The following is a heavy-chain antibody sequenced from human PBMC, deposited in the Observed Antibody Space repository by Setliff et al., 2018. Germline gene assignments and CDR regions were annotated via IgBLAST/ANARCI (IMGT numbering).Heavy chain of an antibody. CDR3: ARGTDFLH. V-gene: IGHV1-24*01. Sequence: GASVKVSCKVSGYTLTELSMHWVRQAPGKGLEWMGGFDPEDGETIYAQKFQGRITLTTDTSTSTAHMELGSLRSDDTAVYYCARGTDFLHWGQGTLVTVSS. CDR1: GYTLTELS. J-gene: IGHJ1*01. CDR2: FDPEDGET.